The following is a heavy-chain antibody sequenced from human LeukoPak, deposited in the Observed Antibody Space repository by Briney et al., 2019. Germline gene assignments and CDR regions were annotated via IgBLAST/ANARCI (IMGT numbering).Heavy chain of an antibody. D-gene: IGHD5-24*01. J-gene: IGHJ4*02. Sequence: PGRSLRLSCAASGFTFSSYGMHWVRQAPGNGLEWVAVISYDGSNKYYADSVKGRFTISRDNSKNTLYLQMNSLRAEDTAVYYCAKAHVEMATDYWGPGTLVTVSS. CDR1: GFTFSSYG. CDR3: AKAHVEMATDY. V-gene: IGHV3-30*18. CDR2: ISYDGSNK.